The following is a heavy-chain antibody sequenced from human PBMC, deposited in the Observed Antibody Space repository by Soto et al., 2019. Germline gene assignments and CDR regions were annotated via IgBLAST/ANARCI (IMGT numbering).Heavy chain of an antibody. V-gene: IGHV3-23*01. CDR1: GFTLSSDA. J-gene: IGHJ4*02. CDR2: ISSSGGGT. D-gene: IGHD3-22*01. Sequence: EVQLLESGGGLVQPGGSLRLSCAASGFTLSSDAMSWVRQAPGKGLEWVSLISSSGGGTYYADSVNGRFTISRDSSRNMLYLQMNSLSSEDTATYYCAARSSGYPYWGQGTLVTVSS. CDR3: AARSSGYPY.